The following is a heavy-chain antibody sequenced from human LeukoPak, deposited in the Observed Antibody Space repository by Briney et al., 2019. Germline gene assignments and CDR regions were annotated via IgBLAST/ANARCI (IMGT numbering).Heavy chain of an antibody. D-gene: IGHD4-11*01. Sequence: GGSLRLSCAASGFIFSDYAMNWVRQAPGKGLEWVSAISGSGGTTYYSDSLKGRFAISRDNSKNTLYLQMNSLRDEDTDLYYCAKDRYSNYGNWFDPWGQGTLVTVFS. CDR2: ISGSGGTT. CDR1: GFIFSDYA. J-gene: IGHJ5*02. CDR3: AKDRYSNYGNWFDP. V-gene: IGHV3-23*01.